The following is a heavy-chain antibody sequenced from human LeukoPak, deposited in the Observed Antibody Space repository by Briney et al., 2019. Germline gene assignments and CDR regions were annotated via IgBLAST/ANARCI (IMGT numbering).Heavy chain of an antibody. J-gene: IGHJ4*02. CDR2: IYYSGST. D-gene: IGHD6-19*01. CDR3: ARHEIAVAGSEIDY. V-gene: IGHV4-59*08. Sequence: SETLSLTCTVSGGSISSYYWSWIRQPPGKGLEWIGYIYYSGSTNYNPSLKSRVTISVDTSKNQFSLKLSSVTAADTAVYYCARHEIAVAGSEIDYWGQGTLVTVSS. CDR1: GGSISSYY.